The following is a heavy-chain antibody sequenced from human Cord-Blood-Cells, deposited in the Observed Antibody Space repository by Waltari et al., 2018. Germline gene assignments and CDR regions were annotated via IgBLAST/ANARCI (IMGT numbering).Heavy chain of an antibody. V-gene: IGHV1-18*01. J-gene: IGHJ6*02. Sequence: VQLMPSGDEVKKPGSSVKVSCKASGYSFTSSGICWVRQAPGQGLEWMGGISAYNGNTNNAQKLKGRVTMTTDTSTSTAYMELRSLTSDDTAVYYCARAGERYYYYGMDVWGQGTTVTVSS. D-gene: IGHD7-27*01. CDR1: GYSFTSSG. CDR2: ISAYNGNT. CDR3: ARAGERYYYYGMDV.